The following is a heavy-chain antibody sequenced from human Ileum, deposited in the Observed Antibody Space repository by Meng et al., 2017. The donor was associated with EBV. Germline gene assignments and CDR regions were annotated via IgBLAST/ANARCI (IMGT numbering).Heavy chain of an antibody. J-gene: IGHJ4*02. Sequence: QVELSRVATGMLKPSETLSCTVAVNGGSFSGDYWSWIRQPPGKGLEWIGEINHSGSTNYNPSLKSRVTISVDTSKNQFSLKLSSVTAADTAVYYCARGNKVSDRGFDYWGQGTLVTVSS. CDR2: INHSGST. CDR1: GGSFSGDY. CDR3: ARGNKVSDRGFDY. D-gene: IGHD3-10*01. V-gene: IGHV4-34*01.